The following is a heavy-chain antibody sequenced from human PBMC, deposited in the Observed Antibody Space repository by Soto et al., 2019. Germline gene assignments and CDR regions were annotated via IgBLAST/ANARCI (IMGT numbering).Heavy chain of an antibody. CDR3: ARDGYYYDSSGYTESWFDP. CDR2: IWYDGSNK. J-gene: IGHJ5*02. Sequence: PGGSLRLSCAASGFTFSSYGMHWVRQAPGKGLEWVAVIWYDGSNKYYVDSVKGRFTISRDNSKNTLYLQMNSLRAEDTAVYYCARDGYYYDSSGYTESWFDPWGQGTLVTVSS. CDR1: GFTFSSYG. V-gene: IGHV3-33*01. D-gene: IGHD3-22*01.